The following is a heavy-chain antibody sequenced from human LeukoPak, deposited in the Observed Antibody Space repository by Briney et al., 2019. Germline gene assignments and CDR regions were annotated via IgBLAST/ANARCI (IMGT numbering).Heavy chain of an antibody. CDR3: ASQNDFWTYFDY. Sequence: GGSLRLSCAASGFTFSSYAMSWVRQAPGKGLEWVSAISGSGGSTYYADSVRGRFTISRDNSKNTLYVQMNSLRAEDTAVYYCASQNDFWTYFDYWGQGTLVTVSS. J-gene: IGHJ4*02. D-gene: IGHD3/OR15-3a*01. CDR2: ISGSGGST. V-gene: IGHV3-23*01. CDR1: GFTFSSYA.